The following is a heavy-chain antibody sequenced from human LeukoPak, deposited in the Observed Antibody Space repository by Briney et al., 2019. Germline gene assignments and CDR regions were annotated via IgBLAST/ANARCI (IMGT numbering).Heavy chain of an antibody. CDR2: INPNSGGT. D-gene: IGHD6-13*01. Sequence: ASVKVSCKASGYTFTGYYMHWVRRAPGQGLEWMGWINPNSGGTNYAQKFQGRVTMTRDTSISTAYMELSRLRSDDTAVYYCARSGFRIAAAGTQSSFDYWGQGTLVTVSS. J-gene: IGHJ4*02. V-gene: IGHV1-2*02. CDR1: GYTFTGYY. CDR3: ARSGFRIAAAGTQSSFDY.